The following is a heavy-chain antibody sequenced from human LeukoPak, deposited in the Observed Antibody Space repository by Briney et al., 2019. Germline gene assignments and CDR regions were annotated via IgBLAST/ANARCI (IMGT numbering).Heavy chain of an antibody. CDR2: ISSTSGYI. D-gene: IGHD6-19*01. V-gene: IGHV3-21*01. Sequence: GGSLRLSCAASGFTFSSYSMNWVRQAPGKGLEWVSSISSTSGYIYYADSVKGRFTISRDNAKSSLYLLMNSLRAEDTAVYFCARSVPAVAGKYYFDYWGQGTLVTVSS. J-gene: IGHJ4*02. CDR3: ARSVPAVAGKYYFDY. CDR1: GFTFSSYS.